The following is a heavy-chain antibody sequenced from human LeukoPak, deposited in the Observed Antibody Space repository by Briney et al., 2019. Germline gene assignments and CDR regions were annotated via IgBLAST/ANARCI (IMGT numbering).Heavy chain of an antibody. D-gene: IGHD4-17*01. CDR3: ARTTPDIDLEY. V-gene: IGHV4-61*02. CDR1: GFSLSSCCYY. J-gene: IGHJ4*02. CDR2: IHTSGRT. Sequence: KPSETLSLTCTVSGFSLSSCCYYWNWIRQPAGKGLEYIGRIHTSGRTDYNPSLKSRIIISVDTSKNQFSLTLTYVTAADTAVYYCARTTPDIDLEYWGQGALVTVSS.